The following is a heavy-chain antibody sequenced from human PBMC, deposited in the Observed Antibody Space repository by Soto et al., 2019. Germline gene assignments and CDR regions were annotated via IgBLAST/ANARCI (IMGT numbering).Heavy chain of an antibody. CDR3: ARDLEFGGHCRGGSCYPAN. CDR2: ISYDGSNK. V-gene: IGHV3-30-3*01. D-gene: IGHD2-15*01. Sequence: VGSLRLSCAASVFTFSNYAMHWVRQAPGKGLEWVAVISYDGSNKYYADSVKGRFTISRDNSKNTLYLQMNSLRAEDTAVYYCARDLEFGGHCRGGSCYPANWGQGTPVTVSS. CDR1: VFTFSNYA. J-gene: IGHJ4*02.